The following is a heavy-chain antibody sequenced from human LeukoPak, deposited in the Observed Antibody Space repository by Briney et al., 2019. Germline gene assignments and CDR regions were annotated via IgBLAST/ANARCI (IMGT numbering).Heavy chain of an antibody. J-gene: IGHJ4*02. CDR1: GFTFNNYA. CDR2: ISGSGGNT. CDR3: AKEIMETIYFDY. D-gene: IGHD3-16*01. Sequence: GGSLRLSCAASGFTFNNYAMSWVRQAPGKGLEWVSAISGSGGNTYYADSVKGRFTISRDNSKNTLYLQMNSLRAEDTAVYYCAKEIMETIYFDYWGQGTLVTVS. V-gene: IGHV3-23*01.